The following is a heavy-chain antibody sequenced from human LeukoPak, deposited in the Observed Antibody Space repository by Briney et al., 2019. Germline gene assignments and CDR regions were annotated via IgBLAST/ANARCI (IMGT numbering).Heavy chain of an antibody. CDR2: IIPILRIA. D-gene: IGHD5-24*01. CDR1: GGTFSSYA. CDR3: ARDRGDGYNDYYYYGMDV. V-gene: IGHV1-69*10. J-gene: IGHJ6*02. Sequence: SVKVSCKASGGTFSSYAFSWVRQAPGQGLEWMGGIIPILRIANYAQKFQGGVTITADKSTSTAYMELSSLRSEDTAVYYCARDRGDGYNDYYYYGMDVWGQGTTVTVSS.